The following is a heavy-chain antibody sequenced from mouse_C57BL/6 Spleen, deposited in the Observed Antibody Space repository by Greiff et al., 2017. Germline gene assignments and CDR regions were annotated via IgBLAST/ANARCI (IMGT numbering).Heavy chain of an antibody. V-gene: IGHV1-82*01. CDR1: GYAFSSSW. CDR2: IYPGDGDT. D-gene: IGHD2-3*01. Sequence: QVQLKQSGPELVKPGASVKISCKASGYAFSSSWMNWVKQRPGKGLEWIGRIYPGDGDTNYNGKFKGKATLTADKSSSTAYMQLSSLTSEDSAVYFCAREEDGYYFDYWGQGTTLTVS. CDR3: AREEDGYYFDY. J-gene: IGHJ2*01.